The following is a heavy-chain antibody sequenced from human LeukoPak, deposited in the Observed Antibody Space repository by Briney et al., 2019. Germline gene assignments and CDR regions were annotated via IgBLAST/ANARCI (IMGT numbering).Heavy chain of an antibody. CDR2: VDYSGGDT. CDR3: ARDFWSGYWAPFDY. CDR1: GFTLSSYE. Sequence: GGSLRLSCIASGFTLSSYEMSWIRQAPGKGLEWVSSVDYSGGDTHYADSVMGRFTISRDNSKNTLYLQMNSLRAEDTAVYYCARDFWSGYWAPFDYWGQGTLVTVSS. D-gene: IGHD3-3*01. V-gene: IGHV3-23*01. J-gene: IGHJ4*02.